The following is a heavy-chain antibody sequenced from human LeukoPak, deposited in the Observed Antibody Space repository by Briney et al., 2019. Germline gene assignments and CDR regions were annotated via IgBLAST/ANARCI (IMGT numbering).Heavy chain of an antibody. V-gene: IGHV3-30-3*01. J-gene: IGHJ4*02. CDR2: ISYDGSNK. Sequence: GGSLRLSCAASGFTFSSYAMHGVRQAPGKGLEWVAVISYDGSNKYYADSVKGRFTISRDNSKNTLYLQMNSLRAEDTAVYYCARERRGNYYFDYWGQGTLVTVSS. CDR1: GFTFSSYA. CDR3: ARERRGNYYFDY. D-gene: IGHD1-7*01.